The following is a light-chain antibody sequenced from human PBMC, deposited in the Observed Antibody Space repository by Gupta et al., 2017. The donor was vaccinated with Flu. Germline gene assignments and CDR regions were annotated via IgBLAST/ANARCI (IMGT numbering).Light chain of an antibody. CDR3: YSYTSSSTWV. J-gene: IGLJ3*02. Sequence: HSPLTHPASVSGSPGQSITISCTGTSSDVGGYKFVSWYQQHPGKAPILLIYELSNRPAGVACRFSASEAGTTASLTISGHQAEDDADYYYYSYTSSSTWVFGGGTKLTVL. CDR2: ELS. CDR1: SSDVGGYKF. V-gene: IGLV2-14*01.